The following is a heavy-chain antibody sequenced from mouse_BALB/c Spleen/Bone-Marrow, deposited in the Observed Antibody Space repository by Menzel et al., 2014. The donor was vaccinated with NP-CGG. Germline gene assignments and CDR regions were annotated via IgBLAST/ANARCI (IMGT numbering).Heavy chain of an antibody. CDR2: IYPYNDAT. J-gene: IGHJ2*01. D-gene: IGHD2-4*01. V-gene: IGHV1-14*01. Sequence: VQLKESGPELVKPGASVKMSCKASGYTFTSYVLHWVKQTPGQGLEWIGYIYPYNDATKYNEKFKAKATLTSDKSSSTAYMELSSLTSEDSAVYYCAREGMSTGDYWGQGTTLTVSS. CDR3: AREGMSTGDY. CDR1: GYTFTSYV.